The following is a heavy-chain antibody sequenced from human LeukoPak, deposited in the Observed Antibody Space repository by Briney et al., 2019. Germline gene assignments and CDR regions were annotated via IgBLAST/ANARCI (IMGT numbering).Heavy chain of an antibody. J-gene: IGHJ5*01. CDR2: IKRDGNEK. Sequence: GGSLRLSCAASGFTFSSYWMNWVRQAPGKGREWVANIKRDGNEKNYVDSVKGRFSVSRDNAKNSLYLQMDSLRAEDTAVYYCAKEGAYPIITYDSWGQGALVTVSS. D-gene: IGHD3-10*01. CDR3: AKEGAYPIITYDS. CDR1: GFTFSSYW. V-gene: IGHV3-7*01.